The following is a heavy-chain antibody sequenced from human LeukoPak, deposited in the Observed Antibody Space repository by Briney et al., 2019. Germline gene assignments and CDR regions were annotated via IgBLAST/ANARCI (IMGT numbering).Heavy chain of an antibody. CDR1: GYSFISYW. J-gene: IGHJ1*01. D-gene: IGHD2-15*01. CDR2: IYPGDSDT. V-gene: IGHV5-51*01. Sequence: PGESLKISCKGSGYSFISYWIGWVRQMPGRGLEWMGIIYPGDSDTRYSPSFQGQVTISADKSISTAYLQWSSLKASDTAMYYCARGGQGSCSGGSCYFFQHWGQGTLVTVSS. CDR3: ARGGQGSCSGGSCYFFQH.